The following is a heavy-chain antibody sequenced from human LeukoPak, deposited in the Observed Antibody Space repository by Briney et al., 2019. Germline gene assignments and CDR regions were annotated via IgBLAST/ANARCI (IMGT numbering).Heavy chain of an antibody. CDR1: GYTFTSYY. CDR2: INPSGGST. V-gene: IGHV1-46*01. Sequence: GSVKVSCRASGYTFTSYYMHWVRQAPGQGLEWMGIINPSGGSTSYAQKFQGRVTMTRDTSTSTVYMELSSLRSEDTAVYYCARKVLPRHLEFDYWGQGTLVTVSS. J-gene: IGHJ4*02. CDR3: ARKVLPRHLEFDY.